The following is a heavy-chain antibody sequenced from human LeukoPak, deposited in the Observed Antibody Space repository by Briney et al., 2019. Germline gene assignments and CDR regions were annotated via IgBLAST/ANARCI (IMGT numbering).Heavy chain of an antibody. D-gene: IGHD1-26*01. CDR3: ARVRWELSPIDY. CDR1: GGTFSSYA. CDR2: IIPIFGTA. J-gene: IGHJ4*02. Sequence: GASVKVSCKASGGTFSSYAISWVRQAPGQGLEWMGGIIPIFGTANYAQKFQGRVTITADESTSTAYMELSSLRSEDTAVYYCARVRWELSPIDYWGQGTLVTVSS. V-gene: IGHV1-69*13.